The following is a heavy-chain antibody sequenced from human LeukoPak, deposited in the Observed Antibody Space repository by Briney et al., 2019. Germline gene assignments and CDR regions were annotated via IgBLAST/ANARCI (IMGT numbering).Heavy chain of an antibody. Sequence: VASVKVSCKASGYTFTGYYMHWVRQAPGQGLEWMGWINPNSGGTNYAQKFQGRVTMTRDTSISTAYMELSRLRSDDTAVYYCARGSYHYYYDSSGYNPDYWGQGTLVTVSS. CDR1: GYTFTGYY. J-gene: IGHJ4*02. D-gene: IGHD3-22*01. V-gene: IGHV1-2*02. CDR3: ARGSYHYYYDSSGYNPDY. CDR2: INPNSGGT.